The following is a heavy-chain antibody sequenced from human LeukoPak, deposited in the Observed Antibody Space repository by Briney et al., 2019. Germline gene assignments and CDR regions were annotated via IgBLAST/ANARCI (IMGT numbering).Heavy chain of an antibody. CDR2: INHSGST. V-gene: IGHV4-34*01. Sequence: SETLSLTCAVYGGSFSGYYWSWIRQPPGKGLEWIGEINHSGSTNCNPSLKSRVTISVDTSKNQFSLKLSSVTAADTAVYYCARGLRLRPLYYYYYYMDVWGIGTTVTVSS. D-gene: IGHD3-22*01. CDR1: GGSFSGYY. CDR3: ARGLRLRPLYYYYYYMDV. J-gene: IGHJ6*03.